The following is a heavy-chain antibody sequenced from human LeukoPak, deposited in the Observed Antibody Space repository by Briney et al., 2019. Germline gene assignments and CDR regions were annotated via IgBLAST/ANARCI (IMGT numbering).Heavy chain of an antibody. Sequence: GGSLRLPCAGSGFTFSSYWMNWVRQAPGKGLEWVANIKQDGSEKYYVDSVKGRFTISRDNAKNSLYLQMNSLRAEDTAVYYCARDAADLAVAFDYWGQGTLVTVSS. V-gene: IGHV3-7*01. CDR1: GFTFSSYW. CDR2: IKQDGSEK. D-gene: IGHD6-19*01. J-gene: IGHJ4*02. CDR3: ARDAADLAVAFDY.